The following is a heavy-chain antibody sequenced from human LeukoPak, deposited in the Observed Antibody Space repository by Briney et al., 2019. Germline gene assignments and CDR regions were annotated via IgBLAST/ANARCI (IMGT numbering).Heavy chain of an antibody. V-gene: IGHV4-59*01. CDR3: AREGTSGDFDY. CDR1: GGSISRYY. J-gene: IGHJ4*02. Sequence: SETLSLTCTVSGGSISRYYWSWIRQPPGKGLEWIGYIYYSGSTNYNPSLKSRVTISVDTSKDQFSLKLNSVTAADTAVYYCAREGTSGDFDYWGQGTLVTVSS. D-gene: IGHD2-2*01. CDR2: IYYSGST.